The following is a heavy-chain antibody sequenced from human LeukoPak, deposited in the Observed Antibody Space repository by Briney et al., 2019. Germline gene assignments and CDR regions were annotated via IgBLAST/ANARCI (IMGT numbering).Heavy chain of an antibody. CDR3: ARDTYYDFWSGAQLGHNWFDP. CDR2: IYYSGST. D-gene: IGHD3-3*01. Sequence: SETLSLTCTVSGGSISSSSYSWGWIRQPPGKGLEWIGSIYYSGSTYYNPSLKSRVTISVDTSKNQFSLKLSSVTAADTAVYYCARDTYYDFWSGAQLGHNWFDPWGQGTLVTVSS. CDR1: GGSISSSSYS. J-gene: IGHJ5*02. V-gene: IGHV4-39*01.